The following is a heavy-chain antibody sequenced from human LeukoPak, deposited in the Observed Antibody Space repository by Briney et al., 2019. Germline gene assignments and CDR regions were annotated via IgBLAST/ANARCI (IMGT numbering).Heavy chain of an antibody. J-gene: IGHJ4*02. Sequence: KPSETLSLTCTVSGGSISSSSYYWGWIRQPPGKGLEWIGYIYYSGSTYYNPSLKSRVTISVDTSKNQFSLKLSSVTAADTAVYYCAREATGTTFKKVPLFDYWGQGTLVTVSS. D-gene: IGHD1-7*01. CDR2: IYYSGST. CDR1: GGSISSSSYY. V-gene: IGHV4-30-4*08. CDR3: AREATGTTFKKVPLFDY.